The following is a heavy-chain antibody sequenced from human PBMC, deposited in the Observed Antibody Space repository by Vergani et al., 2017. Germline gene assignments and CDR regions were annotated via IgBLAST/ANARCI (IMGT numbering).Heavy chain of an antibody. V-gene: IGHV3-23*04. CDR1: GFPFSDYG. CDR3: VKASGSTGSGAFDI. CDR2: ISDSGSRS. D-gene: IGHD1-26*01. J-gene: IGHJ3*02. Sequence: VQLVESGGGEVQPGRSLRLSCSAAGFPFSDYGVHWVRQAPGKGLEWVSAISDSGSRSYYADSAKGRFTISRDNSENTLFLQMNSLRVEDTAVYYCVKASGSTGSGAFDIWGQGTMVTVSS.